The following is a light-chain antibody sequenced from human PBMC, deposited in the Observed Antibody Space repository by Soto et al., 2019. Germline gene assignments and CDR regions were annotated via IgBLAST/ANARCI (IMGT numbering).Light chain of an antibody. CDR2: GAS. J-gene: IGKJ1*01. Sequence: EIVLTQSPGTLSLSPGERATLSCRASQSVSSNLAWYQQKAGQAPRLLIYGASTRATGIPARFSGSGSGTEFTLTISGLQSEDFAVYYCQQYSIWRTFGQGTKVDIK. CDR3: QQYSIWRT. CDR1: QSVSSN. V-gene: IGKV3-15*01.